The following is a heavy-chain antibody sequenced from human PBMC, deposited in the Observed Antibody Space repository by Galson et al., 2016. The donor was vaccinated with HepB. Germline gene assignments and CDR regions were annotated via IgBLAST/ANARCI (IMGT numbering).Heavy chain of an antibody. V-gene: IGHV3-74*01. CDR1: GFSFSNYW. Sequence: SLRLSCAASGFSFSNYWMHWVRQAPGKGLVWVSRLSRDGSGPPSAASVKGRFTMSRDNAKNTMYRQMNSLRAEDTAVYYCVRDGDAYNFDFWGQGTLVTVSS. J-gene: IGHJ4*02. CDR2: LSRDGSGP. D-gene: IGHD5-24*01. CDR3: VRDGDAYNFDF.